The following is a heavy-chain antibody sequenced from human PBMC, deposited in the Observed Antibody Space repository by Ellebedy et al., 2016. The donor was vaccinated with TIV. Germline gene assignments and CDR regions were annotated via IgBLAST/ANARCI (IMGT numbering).Heavy chain of an antibody. V-gene: IGHV3-21*01. Sequence: GGSLRLSXAASGSTLSNYNMNWVRQAPGKGLEWVSSISSSSSYIYYADSVKGRFTISRDNAKNSLYLQMNSLRAEDTAVYYCARDGFDIWGQGTMVTVSS. J-gene: IGHJ3*02. CDR2: ISSSSSYI. CDR3: ARDGFDI. CDR1: GSTLSNYN.